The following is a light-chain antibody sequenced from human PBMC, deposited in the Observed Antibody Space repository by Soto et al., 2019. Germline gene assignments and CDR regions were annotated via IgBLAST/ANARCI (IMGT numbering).Light chain of an antibody. CDR1: QTVLYSSNNRDY. CDR2: WAS. Sequence: ILITQSPYSLAVSLGERATINFRSSQTVLYSSNNRDYLAWYQQKPGQPPKLLIYWASARESGVPDRFSGSGSGKDLTLTISSMQAQDVELYYCHKYYDSNLNFGGGKKVDIK. V-gene: IGKV4-1*01. CDR3: HKYYDSNLN. J-gene: IGKJ4*01.